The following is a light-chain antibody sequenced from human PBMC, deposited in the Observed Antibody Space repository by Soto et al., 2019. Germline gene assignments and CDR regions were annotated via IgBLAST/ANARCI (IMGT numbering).Light chain of an antibody. CDR1: QSVNNNY. Sequence: EIVLTQSPGTLSLSPGERATLSCRASQSVNNNYLAWYLQKPGQAPRLLIYGASSRATGIPDRFSGSGSGTDFTLTISRLEPEDFAVYYCHQYGSSPRTFGQETKVDIK. J-gene: IGKJ1*01. V-gene: IGKV3-20*01. CDR3: HQYGSSPRT. CDR2: GAS.